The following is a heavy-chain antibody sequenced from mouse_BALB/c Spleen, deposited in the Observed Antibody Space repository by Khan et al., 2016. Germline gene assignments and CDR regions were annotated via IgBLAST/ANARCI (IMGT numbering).Heavy chain of an antibody. J-gene: IGHJ1*01. CDR1: GYSITSDYA. CDR3: TRSPTATRYFEV. V-gene: IGHV3-2*02. CDR2: IRYSGST. D-gene: IGHD1-2*01. Sequence: EVQLQESGPGLVKPSQSLSLTCTVTGYSITSDYAWNWIRQFPGNKLEWMGYIRYSGSTTYNPSLKSRISITRDTSKNQFFLQLYSVTTEDTTTSYCTRSPTATRYFEVWGAGTTITVSS.